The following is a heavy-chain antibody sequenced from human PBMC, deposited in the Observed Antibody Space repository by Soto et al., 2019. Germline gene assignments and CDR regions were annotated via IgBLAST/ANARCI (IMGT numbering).Heavy chain of an antibody. J-gene: IGHJ4*02. V-gene: IGHV3-23*01. CDR2: ISGSGGST. CDR1: RFIFSSYG. D-gene: IGHD2-2*01. CDR3: AKDVSTSYGDDY. Sequence: PGGSLRLSCAASRFIFSSYGMNWVRQAPGKGLEWLSAISGSGGSTYYADSVKGRFTISRDNSKNTLYLQMNSLRAEDTAVYYCAKDVSTSYGDDYWGQGTLVTVSS.